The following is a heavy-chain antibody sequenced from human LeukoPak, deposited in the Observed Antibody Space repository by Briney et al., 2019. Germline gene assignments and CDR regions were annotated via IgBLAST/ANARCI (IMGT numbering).Heavy chain of an antibody. CDR1: GFTFSSFD. V-gene: IGHV3-13*01. Sequence: GGSLRLSCAASGFTFSSFDMHRVRQPTGQGLEWVSTIGTASDTYYPGSVEGRFTLSRDNGKNSLYLQMNSLTAGDTAVYYCASGPPRGKYYYMDVWGKGTTVTVSS. CDR2: IGTASDT. J-gene: IGHJ6*03. CDR3: ASGPPRGKYYYMDV. D-gene: IGHD1-1*01.